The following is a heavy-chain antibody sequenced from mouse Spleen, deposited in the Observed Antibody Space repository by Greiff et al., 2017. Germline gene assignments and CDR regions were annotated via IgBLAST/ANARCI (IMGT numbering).Heavy chain of an antibody. CDR2: INPSTGGT. Sequence: EVQLQQSGPELVKPGASVKISCKASGYSFTGYYMNWVKQSPEKSLEWIGEINPSTGGTTYNQKFKAKATLTVDKSSSTAYMQLKSLTSEDSAVYYCAREDFLGYFDVWGAGTTVTVSS. D-gene: IGHD2-10*02. CDR3: AREDFLGYFDV. V-gene: IGHV1-42*01. CDR1: GYSFTGYY. J-gene: IGHJ1*01.